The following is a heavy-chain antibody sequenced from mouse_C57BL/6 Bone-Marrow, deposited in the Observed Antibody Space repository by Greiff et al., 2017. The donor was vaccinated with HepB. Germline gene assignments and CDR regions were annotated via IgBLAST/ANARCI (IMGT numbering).Heavy chain of an antibody. CDR2: ISSGSSTI. V-gene: IGHV5-17*01. J-gene: IGHJ2*01. CDR3: ARGGLLRGFDY. Sequence: DVKLVESGGGLVKPGGSLKLSCAASGFTFSDYGMHWVRQAPEKGLEWVAYISSGSSTIYYADTVKGRFTISRDNAKNTLFLQMTSLRSEDTAMDYCARGGLLRGFDYWGQGTTLTVSS. CDR1: GFTFSDYG. D-gene: IGHD1-1*01.